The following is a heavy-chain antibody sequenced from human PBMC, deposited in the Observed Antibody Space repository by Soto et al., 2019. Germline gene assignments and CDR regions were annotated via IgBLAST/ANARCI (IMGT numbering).Heavy chain of an antibody. Sequence: VGSLRLSCVVSGVSFSDYSMNWVRQAPGKGLEWVSLITGNSEYKYYAGSVKGRFTVSRDNAKNSLYLQMNSLTVEDTAVYYCARSGELLQTFDSWGQGTLVTVSS. V-gene: IGHV3-21*06. CDR1: GVSFSDYS. CDR3: ARSGELLQTFDS. D-gene: IGHD1-26*01. CDR2: ITGNSEYK. J-gene: IGHJ4*02.